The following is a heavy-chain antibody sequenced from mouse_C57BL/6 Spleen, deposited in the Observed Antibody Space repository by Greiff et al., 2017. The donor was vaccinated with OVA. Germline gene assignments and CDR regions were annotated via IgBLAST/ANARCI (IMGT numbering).Heavy chain of an antibody. CDR2: IYPRSGNT. V-gene: IGHV1-81*01. D-gene: IGHD2-2*01. Sequence: QVHVKQSGAELARPGASVKLSCKASGYTFTSYGISWVKQRTGQGLEWIGEIYPRSGNTYYNEKFKGKATLTADKSSSTAYMELRSLTSEDSAVYFCARWFPYYFDYWGQGTTLTVSS. CDR3: ARWFPYYFDY. CDR1: GYTFTSYG. J-gene: IGHJ2*01.